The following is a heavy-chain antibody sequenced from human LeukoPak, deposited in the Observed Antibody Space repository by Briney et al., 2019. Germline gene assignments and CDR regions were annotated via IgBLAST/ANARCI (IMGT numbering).Heavy chain of an antibody. J-gene: IGHJ6*03. D-gene: IGHD7-27*01. Sequence: PGGSLRLSCAASGFTFSSYSMNWVRQAPGKGLEWVSYISSSSSTIYYADSVKGRFTISRDNAKNSLYLQMNSLRAEDTAVYYCARLSKLGIPGLNDYYYYMDVWGKGTTVTVSS. CDR1: GFTFSSYS. V-gene: IGHV3-48*01. CDR2: ISSSSSTI. CDR3: ARLSKLGIPGLNDYYYYMDV.